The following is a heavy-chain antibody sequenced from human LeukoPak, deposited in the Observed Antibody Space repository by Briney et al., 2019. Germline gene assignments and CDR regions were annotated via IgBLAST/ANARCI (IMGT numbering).Heavy chain of an antibody. V-gene: IGHV3-43*02. J-gene: IGHJ4*02. Sequence: PGGSLRLSCVASGLNFDDSAMHWVRQAPGKGLEWVSLISADGGSTFSADSVKGRFSISRDNAESSLYLQMNSLRDEDTAVYYCARVYSSGWPFDYWGQGTLVTVSS. D-gene: IGHD6-19*01. CDR2: ISADGGST. CDR1: GLNFDDSA. CDR3: ARVYSSGWPFDY.